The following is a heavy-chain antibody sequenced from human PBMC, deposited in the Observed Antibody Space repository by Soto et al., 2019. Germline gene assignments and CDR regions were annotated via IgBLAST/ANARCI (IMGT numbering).Heavy chain of an antibody. CDR2: FYYGGSP. J-gene: IGHJ4*02. V-gene: IGHV4-39*01. Sequence: QLQLQASGPGLVKPSETLPLTCSVSGGSISGGGYNWGWIRQPPGKGLEWIGSFYYGGSPYYNPSLKSRVTISVDTSKNQFSLNLRSVTAADTAVYCCARLPLRRTREDVDYWGQGTLVAVSS. D-gene: IGHD4-17*01. CDR3: ARLPLRRTREDVDY. CDR1: GGSISGGGYN.